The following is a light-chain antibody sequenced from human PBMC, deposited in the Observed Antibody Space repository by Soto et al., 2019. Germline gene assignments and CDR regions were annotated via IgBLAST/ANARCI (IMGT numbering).Light chain of an antibody. Sequence: QSVMTQPPSVSAAPGQKVTISCSGSSSNIGGNSVSWYQQLPGTAPKLLIYDDNKRPSGIPDRFSGSKSGTSGSLAISGLRSEDEADYYCAAWDDSLSGPAFGGGTKLTVL. CDR1: SSNIGGNS. CDR2: DDN. V-gene: IGLV1-51*01. CDR3: AAWDDSLSGPA. J-gene: IGLJ3*02.